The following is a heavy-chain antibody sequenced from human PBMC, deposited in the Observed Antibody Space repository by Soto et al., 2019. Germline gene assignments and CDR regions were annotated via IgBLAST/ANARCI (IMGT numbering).Heavy chain of an antibody. D-gene: IGHD4-17*01. CDR2: IYPADSDT. V-gene: IGHV5-51*01. Sequence: GESLKISSETSGFTFTNYWIVWVRQVPGKGLEWMGLIYPADSDTRYNPSFQGQVTISADTSTNTAFLHWSSLSASDSATYFCARTGRSGLRWLDFFDPWGQGTLVTVS. CDR1: GFTFTNYW. CDR3: ARTGRSGLRWLDFFDP. J-gene: IGHJ5*02.